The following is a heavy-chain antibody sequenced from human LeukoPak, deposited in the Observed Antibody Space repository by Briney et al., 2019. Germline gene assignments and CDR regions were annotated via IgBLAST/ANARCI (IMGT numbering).Heavy chain of an antibody. CDR3: AVPGIAAAGPDY. J-gene: IGHJ4*02. V-gene: IGHV1-8*02. CDR2: MNPNSGNT. D-gene: IGHD6-13*01. CDR1: GYTFTSYG. Sequence: ASVKVSCKASGYTFTSYGISWVRQATGQGLEWMGWMNPNSGNTGYAQKFQGRVTMTRNTSISTAYMELSSLRSEDTAVYYCAVPGIAAAGPDYWGQGTLVTVSS.